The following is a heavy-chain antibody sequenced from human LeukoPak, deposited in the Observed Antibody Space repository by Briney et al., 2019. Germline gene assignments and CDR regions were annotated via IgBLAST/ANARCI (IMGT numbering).Heavy chain of an antibody. Sequence: ASVKVSCKASGYTFTTYYIYWVRQAPGQGLEWMGIINPSGGSTSYAQKFQGRVTMTRDTSTSTVYMELSSLRSEDTAVYYCARDTGGSGSYCIFDYWGQGTLVTVSS. V-gene: IGHV1-46*01. CDR2: INPSGGST. CDR1: GYTFTTYY. J-gene: IGHJ4*02. D-gene: IGHD3-10*01. CDR3: ARDTGGSGSYCIFDY.